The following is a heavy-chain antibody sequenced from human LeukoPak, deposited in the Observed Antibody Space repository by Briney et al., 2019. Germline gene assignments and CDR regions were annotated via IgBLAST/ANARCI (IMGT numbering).Heavy chain of an antibody. V-gene: IGHV4-34*01. CDR1: GGSFSGYY. CDR3: ARGLGLRWRFLDGKPNNWFDP. Sequence: SETLSLTCAVYGGSFSGYYWSWIRQPPGKGLEWIGEINHSGSTNYNPSLKSRVTISVDTSKNQFSLKLSSVTAADTAVYYCARGLGLRWRFLDGKPNNWFDPWGQGTLVTVSS. D-gene: IGHD4-23*01. CDR2: INHSGST. J-gene: IGHJ5*02.